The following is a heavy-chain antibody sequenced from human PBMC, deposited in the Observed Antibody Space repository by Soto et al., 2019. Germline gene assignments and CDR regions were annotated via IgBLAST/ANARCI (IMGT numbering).Heavy chain of an antibody. D-gene: IGHD4-17*01. V-gene: IGHV4-34*01. CDR1: GGSFSGYY. Sequence: QVQLQQWGAGLLKPSETLSLTCAVYGGSFSGYYWSWIRQPPGKGLEWIGEINHSGSTNYNPSLKSRVTISVDTSKNQCSLKLSSVTAADTAVYYCARGGEPTSFDYWGQGTLVTVSS. J-gene: IGHJ4*02. CDR2: INHSGST. CDR3: ARGGEPTSFDY.